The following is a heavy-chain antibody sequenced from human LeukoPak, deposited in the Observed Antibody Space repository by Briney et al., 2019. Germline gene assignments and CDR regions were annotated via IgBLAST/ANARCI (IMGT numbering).Heavy chain of an antibody. Sequence: SETLSLTCTVSGGSITINNYYWGWIRQPPGKGLEWIGTVHYGGTTYYNPSLKSRVTLSADTSNNLFSLKLSSVTAADTAVYYCAIPQTIDYWGSATSGSSDYWSQGTLVTVSS. CDR2: VHYGGTT. V-gene: IGHV4-39*02. CDR3: AIPQTIDYWGSATSGSSDY. CDR1: GGSITINNYY. J-gene: IGHJ4*02. D-gene: IGHD3-10*01.